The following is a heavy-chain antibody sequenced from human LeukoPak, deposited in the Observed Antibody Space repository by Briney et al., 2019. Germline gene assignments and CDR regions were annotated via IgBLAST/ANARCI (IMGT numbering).Heavy chain of an antibody. D-gene: IGHD2-15*01. CDR1: GYTFTTYD. J-gene: IGHJ6*03. CDR3: ARTGVVVAGLYYMDV. CDR2: ISAYNGNT. V-gene: IGHV1-18*01. Sequence: ASVKVSCKASGYTFTTYDINWVRQAPGQGLEWMGWISAYNGNTNYAQKLQGRVTMTTDTSTSTAYMELRSLRSDDTAVYYCARTGVVVAGLYYMDVWGKGTTVTVSS.